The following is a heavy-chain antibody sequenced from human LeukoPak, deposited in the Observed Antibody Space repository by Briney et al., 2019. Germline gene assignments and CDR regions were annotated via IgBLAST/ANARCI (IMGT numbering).Heavy chain of an antibody. J-gene: IGHJ6*03. CDR1: GYTFTSYG. D-gene: IGHD3-22*01. Sequence: ASVKVSCKASGYTFTSYGISWVRQAPGQGLEWMGWISAYNGNTNYAQKLQGRVTMTTDTSTSTAYMELRSLRSGDTAVYYCARLCYYDSSGYHHYYYYMDVWGKGTTVTISS. CDR2: ISAYNGNT. CDR3: ARLCYYDSSGYHHYYYYMDV. V-gene: IGHV1-18*01.